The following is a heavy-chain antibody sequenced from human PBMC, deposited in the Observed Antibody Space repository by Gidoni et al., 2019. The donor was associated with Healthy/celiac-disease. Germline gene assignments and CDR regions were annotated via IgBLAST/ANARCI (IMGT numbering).Heavy chain of an antibody. Sequence: QVQLVQSGAEVKKPGASVKVSCKASGYTFTSHDINWLRQATGQGLEWMGWMNPKSGNTGYVQKFQGRVTMTTDTSINTAYMELSSLRSEDTAVYYCAVTVFDYWGQGTLVTVSS. V-gene: IGHV1-8*01. J-gene: IGHJ4*02. CDR1: GYTFTSHD. CDR3: AVTVFDY. D-gene: IGHD4-17*01. CDR2: MNPKSGNT.